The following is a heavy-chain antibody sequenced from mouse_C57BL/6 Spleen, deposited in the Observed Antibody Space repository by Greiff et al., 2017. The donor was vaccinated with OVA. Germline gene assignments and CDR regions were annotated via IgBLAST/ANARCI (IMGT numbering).Heavy chain of an antibody. CDR2: IYPRSGNT. V-gene: IGHV1-81*01. J-gene: IGHJ1*03. CDR1: GYTFTSYG. CDR3: ARKEVIYDGYPRYFDV. D-gene: IGHD2-3*01. Sequence: QVQLQQSGAELARPGASVKLSCKASGYTFTSYGISWVKQRTGQGLEWIGEIYPRSGNTYYNEKFKGKATLTADKSSSTAYMELRSLTSEDSAVYFCARKEVIYDGYPRYFDVWGTGTTVTVSS.